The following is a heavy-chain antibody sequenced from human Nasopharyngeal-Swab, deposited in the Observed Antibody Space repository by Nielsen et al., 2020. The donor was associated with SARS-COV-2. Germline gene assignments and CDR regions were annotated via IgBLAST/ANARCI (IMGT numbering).Heavy chain of an antibody. CDR3: ARYGERITIFGVVIKAAFDI. D-gene: IGHD3-3*01. Sequence: WIRQPPGKGLEWIGSIYYSGSTYYNPSLKSRVTISVDTSKNQFSLKLSSVTAADTAVYYCARYGERITIFGVVIKAAFDIWGQGTMVTVSS. CDR2: IYYSGST. V-gene: IGHV4-39*01. J-gene: IGHJ3*02.